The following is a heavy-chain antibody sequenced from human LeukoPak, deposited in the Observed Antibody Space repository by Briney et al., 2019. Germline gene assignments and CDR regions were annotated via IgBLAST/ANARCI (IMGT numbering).Heavy chain of an antibody. D-gene: IGHD2-2*01. CDR3: ARAHAVTRGFDP. V-gene: IGHV4-59*12. Sequence: SETLSLTCTVSGGSISSYYWGCIRQPPGKGLEWIGNIYHSGSTYYIPSLKSRVTISVDTSKNHFSLKLSSVTAADTAVYYCARAHAVTRGFDPWGQGTLVTVSS. J-gene: IGHJ5*02. CDR2: IYHSGST. CDR1: GGSISSYY.